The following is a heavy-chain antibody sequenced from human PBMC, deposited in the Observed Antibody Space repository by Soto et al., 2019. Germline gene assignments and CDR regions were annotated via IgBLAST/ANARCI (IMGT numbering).Heavy chain of an antibody. J-gene: IGHJ6*02. CDR2: INPNSGGT. CDR3: ARGLYGDPYYYYGMDV. D-gene: IGHD4-17*01. V-gene: IGHV1-2*02. CDR1: GYTFTGYY. Sequence: ASVKVSCKASGYTFTGYYMHWVRQAPGQGLEWMGWINPNSGGTNYAQKFQGRVTMTRDTSISTAYMELSRLRSDDTAVYYCARGLYGDPYYYYGMDVWGQGTTVTV.